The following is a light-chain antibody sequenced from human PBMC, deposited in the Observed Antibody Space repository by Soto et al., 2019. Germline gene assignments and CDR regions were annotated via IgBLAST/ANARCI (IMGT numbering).Light chain of an antibody. CDR3: QHYDSWPPL. Sequence: EIVMTQSPATLYVSPGESATLSCRASQSVRDNLACSQQKPGHAPKLHMYGASTRASGIPATFSVSGTGTVFTLSISSLRSEDFAVYFCQHYDSWPPLFGPGTKVDLK. CDR2: GAS. J-gene: IGKJ3*01. CDR1: QSVRDN. V-gene: IGKV3-15*01.